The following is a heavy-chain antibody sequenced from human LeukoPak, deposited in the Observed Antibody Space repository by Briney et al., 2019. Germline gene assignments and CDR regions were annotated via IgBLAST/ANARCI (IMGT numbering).Heavy chain of an antibody. CDR3: ARRGIAVAGTDY. CDR1: GFPFNSYA. V-gene: IGHV3-21*01. CDR2: ISSSSSYI. Sequence: GSLRLSCAASGFPFNSYAMQRVRPAPGKGLEWVSSISSSSSYIYYADSVKGRFTISRDNAKNSLYLQMNSLRAEDTAVYYCARRGIAVAGTDYWGQGTLVTVSS. J-gene: IGHJ4*02. D-gene: IGHD6-19*01.